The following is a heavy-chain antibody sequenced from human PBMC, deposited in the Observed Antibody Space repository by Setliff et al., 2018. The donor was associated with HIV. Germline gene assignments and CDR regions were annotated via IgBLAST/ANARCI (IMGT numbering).Heavy chain of an antibody. D-gene: IGHD6-13*01. V-gene: IGHV1-3*01. Sequence: ASVKVSCQASGYTFTNNAIHWVRQAPGQRLEWMGWINPGNGNTKYSQNLQGRVTITRDTSASTAYMELSSLRSEHTAVYYCARGITAAGTGFGYWGQGTLVTVSS. J-gene: IGHJ4*02. CDR1: GYTFTNNA. CDR2: INPGNGNT. CDR3: ARGITAAGTGFGY.